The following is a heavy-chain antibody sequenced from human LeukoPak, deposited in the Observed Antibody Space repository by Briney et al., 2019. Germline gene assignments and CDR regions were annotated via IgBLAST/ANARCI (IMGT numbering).Heavy chain of an antibody. J-gene: IGHJ4*02. Sequence: GGSLRLSCAASGFTFSTYWMSWVRQAPGKGLEWVAYINQDGREKYYADSVKGRFTISRDNGKNSLYLQMNSLGAEDTAVYYCARGGKLHPQSPYWGQGTLVTVSS. V-gene: IGHV3-7*01. CDR1: GFTFSTYW. CDR3: ARGGKLHPQSPY. D-gene: IGHD3-16*01. CDR2: INQDGREK.